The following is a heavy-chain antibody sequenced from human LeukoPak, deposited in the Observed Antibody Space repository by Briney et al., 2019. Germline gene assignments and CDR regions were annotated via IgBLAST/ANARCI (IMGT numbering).Heavy chain of an antibody. CDR1: GGSISSYY. CDR2: IYYSGST. CDR3: ARGGPGWFGELTNADLDY. V-gene: IGHV4-59*01. J-gene: IGHJ4*02. Sequence: SETLSLTCTVSGGSISSYYWSWIRQPAGKGLEWIGYIYYSGSTNYNPSLKSRVTISVDTSKNQFSLKLSSVTAADTAVYYCARGGPGWFGELTNADLDYWGQGTLVTVSS. D-gene: IGHD3-10*01.